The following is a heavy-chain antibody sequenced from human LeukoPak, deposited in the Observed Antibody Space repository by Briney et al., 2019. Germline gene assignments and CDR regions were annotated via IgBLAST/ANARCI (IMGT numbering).Heavy chain of an antibody. J-gene: IGHJ4*02. Sequence: QSGGSLRLSCAASGFTFSNYWMYWVRQAPGKGLVWVSRIKSDVSNTTYADSVKGRFTISRDNAKNTLYLQMNSLRAEDTAVYYCARAQRYSYGYDYWGQGTLVTVSS. D-gene: IGHD5-18*01. CDR3: ARAQRYSYGYDY. V-gene: IGHV3-74*01. CDR1: GFTFSNYW. CDR2: IKSDVSNT.